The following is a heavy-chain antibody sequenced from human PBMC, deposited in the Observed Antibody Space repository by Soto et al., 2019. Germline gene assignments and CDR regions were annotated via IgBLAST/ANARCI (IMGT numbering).Heavy chain of an antibody. CDR3: ARVDTAIFELGYDY. Sequence: QSGPTLVNPTATLTLTCTVSGFSLSNARMGVSWIRQPPGKALEWLAHIFSNDEKSYSTSLKSRLTISKDTSKSQVVLTMTNMDPVDTATYYCARVDTAIFELGYDYWGQGTLVTVSS. V-gene: IGHV2-26*01. D-gene: IGHD5-18*01. J-gene: IGHJ4*02. CDR2: IFSNDEK. CDR1: GFSLSNARMG.